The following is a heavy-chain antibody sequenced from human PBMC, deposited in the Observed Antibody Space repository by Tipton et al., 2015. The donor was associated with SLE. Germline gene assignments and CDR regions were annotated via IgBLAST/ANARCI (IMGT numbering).Heavy chain of an antibody. CDR3: ARGIAPDY. D-gene: IGHD6-13*01. CDR1: GGSISSYY. CDR2: IYYSGST. J-gene: IGHJ4*02. Sequence: LRLSCTVSGGSISSYYWSWIRQPPGKGLEWIGYIYYSGSTNYNPSLKSRVTISVDTSKNQFSLKLSSVTAADTAVYYCARGIAPDYWGQGTLVTVSS. V-gene: IGHV4-59*01.